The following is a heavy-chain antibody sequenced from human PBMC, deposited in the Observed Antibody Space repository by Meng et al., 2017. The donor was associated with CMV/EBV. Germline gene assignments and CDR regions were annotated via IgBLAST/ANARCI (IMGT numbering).Heavy chain of an antibody. D-gene: IGHD6-13*01. CDR1: GFTFSSYW. CDR2: IRYDGSNK. V-gene: IGHV3-30*02. J-gene: IGHJ4*02. Sequence: GGSLRLSCAASGFTFSSYWMHWVRQALGKGLEWVAFIRYDGSNKYYADSVKGRFTISRDNSKNTLYLQMNSLRAEDTAVYYCAKDTYSSLDYWGQGTLVTVSS. CDR3: AKDTYSSLDY.